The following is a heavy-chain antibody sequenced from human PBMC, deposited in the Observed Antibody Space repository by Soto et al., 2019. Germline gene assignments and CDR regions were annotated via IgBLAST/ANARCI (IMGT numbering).Heavy chain of an antibody. Sequence: QVQLVESGGGEVQPWRSLTISCAASGFTFSTYGMHWVRQTPGKGLEWVAVISYDGTNTFYSDSVKGRFTISRDNFKNTLSLEMTSLRADDTAVYSCAKDLQSYGDYDYFCYGMDVWGLGTRVTVSS. CDR2: ISYDGTNT. D-gene: IGHD4-17*01. J-gene: IGHJ6*02. CDR3: AKDLQSYGDYDYFCYGMDV. V-gene: IGHV3-30*18. CDR1: GFTFSTYG.